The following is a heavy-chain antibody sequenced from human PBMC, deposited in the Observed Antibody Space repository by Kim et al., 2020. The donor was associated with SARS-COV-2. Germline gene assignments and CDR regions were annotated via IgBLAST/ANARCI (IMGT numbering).Heavy chain of an antibody. Sequence: DSVKGRFTISRDNSKNTLYLQMNSLRAEDTAVYYCAKEGGRIVGATVFDYWGQGTLVTVSS. CDR3: AKEGGRIVGATVFDY. J-gene: IGHJ4*02. V-gene: IGHV3-23*01. D-gene: IGHD1-26*01.